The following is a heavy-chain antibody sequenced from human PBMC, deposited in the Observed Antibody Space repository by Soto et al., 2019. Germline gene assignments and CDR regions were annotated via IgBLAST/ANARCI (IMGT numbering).Heavy chain of an antibody. CDR2: IASDGSNK. Sequence: QVQLVESGGGMVQPGRSLRLSCAASAFTFSTYAMHWVRQAPGKGLEWVAVIASDGSNKYYADSVKGRFTVSRDNSKNTLYLQMNSLRAEDTAVYYCARSLSSGWSFFDYWGQGTLVTVSS. J-gene: IGHJ4*02. V-gene: IGHV3-30-3*01. CDR3: ARSLSSGWSFFDY. CDR1: AFTFSTYA. D-gene: IGHD6-19*01.